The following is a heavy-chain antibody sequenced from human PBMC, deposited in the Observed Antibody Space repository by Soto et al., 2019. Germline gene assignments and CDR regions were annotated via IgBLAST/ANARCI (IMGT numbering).Heavy chain of an antibody. CDR2: IYYSGST. J-gene: IGHJ6*02. Sequence: SETLSLTCTVSGGSISSYYWSWIRQPPGKGLEWTGYIYYSGSTNYNPSLKSRVTISVDTSKNQFSLKLSSVTAADTAVYYCARTSGIRDYYGMDVWGQGTTVTVSS. CDR3: ARTSGIRDYYGMDV. V-gene: IGHV4-59*01. D-gene: IGHD2-2*01. CDR1: GGSISSYY.